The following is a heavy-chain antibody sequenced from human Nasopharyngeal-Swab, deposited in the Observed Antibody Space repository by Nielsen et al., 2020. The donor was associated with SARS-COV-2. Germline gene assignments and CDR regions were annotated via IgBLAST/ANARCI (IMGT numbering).Heavy chain of an antibody. J-gene: IGHJ5*02. CDR3: TRDLGRWQLFDP. CDR1: GFTFSTYS. D-gene: IGHD7-27*01. V-gene: IGHV3-21*01. Sequence: GGSLRLSCAASGFTFSTYSMNWVRQAPGKGLEWVSSISSSSSYIYYADSVKGRFTISRDNAKNSLYLQMNSPRAEDTAAFYCTRDLGRWQLFDPWGQGTLVTVSS. CDR2: ISSSSSYI.